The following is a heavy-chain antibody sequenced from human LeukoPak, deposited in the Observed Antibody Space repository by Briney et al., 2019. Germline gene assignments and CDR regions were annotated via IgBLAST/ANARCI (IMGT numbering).Heavy chain of an antibody. J-gene: IGHJ5*02. CDR3: VRAVGPVGGYDSP. V-gene: IGHV4-59*01. Sequence: SETLSLTCTVSGGSFSSYYWSWIRQPPGKGLEWIGYIYYSGSTNYNPSLKSRVTISLDTSKNQFSLKLSSVTAAGTAVYYCVRAVGPVGGYDSPWGQGTLVTVSS. D-gene: IGHD5-12*01. CDR1: GGSFSSYY. CDR2: IYYSGST.